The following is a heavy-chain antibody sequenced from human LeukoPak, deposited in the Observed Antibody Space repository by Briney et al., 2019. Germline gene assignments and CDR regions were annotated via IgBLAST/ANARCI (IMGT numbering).Heavy chain of an antibody. CDR3: ASLTVTTRRGFDY. Sequence: SVKVSCKASGGTFSGYAISWVRQAPGQGLEWMGRIIPILGIANYAQKFQGRVTITADKSTSTAYMELSSLRSEDTAVYYCASLTVTTRRGFDYWGQGTLVTVSS. D-gene: IGHD4-17*01. J-gene: IGHJ4*02. V-gene: IGHV1-69*04. CDR1: GGTFSGYA. CDR2: IIPILGIA.